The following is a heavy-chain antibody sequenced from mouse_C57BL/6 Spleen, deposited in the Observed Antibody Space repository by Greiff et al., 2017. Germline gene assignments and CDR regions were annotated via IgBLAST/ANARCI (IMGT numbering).Heavy chain of an antibody. CDR1: GFTFSSYG. Sequence: EVQVVESGGDLVKPGGSLKLSCAASGFTFSSYGMSWVRQTPDKRLEWVATISSGGSYTYYPDSVKGRFTISRDNAKNTLYLQMSSLKSEDTAMYYCARPDDYDGFAYWGQGTLVTVSA. D-gene: IGHD2-4*01. V-gene: IGHV5-6*01. CDR3: ARPDDYDGFAY. J-gene: IGHJ3*01. CDR2: ISSGGSYT.